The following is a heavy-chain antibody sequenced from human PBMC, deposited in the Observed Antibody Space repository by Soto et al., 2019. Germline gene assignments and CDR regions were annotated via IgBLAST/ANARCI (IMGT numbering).Heavy chain of an antibody. J-gene: IGHJ5*02. V-gene: IGHV4-34*01. CDR3: ARSSTSYYGSGSYRGEFDP. Sequence: QVQLQQWGAGLLKPSETLSLTCAVYGGSFSGYYWSWIRQPPGKGLEWIGEINHSGSTNYNPSLKSRVTISVDTSKNQFSLKLSSVTAADTAVYYCARSSTSYYGSGSYRGEFDPWGQGTLVTVSS. CDR2: INHSGST. CDR1: GGSFSGYY. D-gene: IGHD3-10*01.